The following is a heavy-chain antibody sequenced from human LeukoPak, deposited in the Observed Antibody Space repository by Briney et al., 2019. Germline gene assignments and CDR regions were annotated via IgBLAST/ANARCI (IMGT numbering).Heavy chain of an antibody. CDR1: GYTFTGYY. CDR3: ARVDSEYCSSTSCYKWFDP. Sequence: ASVKVSCKASGYTFTGYYIYWVRQPPGQGLEWMGWINPNSGGTNYAQKFQDRVAITRDTSVNTAYMELSRLRSDDTAVYYCARVDSEYCSSTSCYKWFDPWGQGTLVTVSS. J-gene: IGHJ5*02. CDR2: INPNSGGT. D-gene: IGHD2-2*02. V-gene: IGHV1-2*02.